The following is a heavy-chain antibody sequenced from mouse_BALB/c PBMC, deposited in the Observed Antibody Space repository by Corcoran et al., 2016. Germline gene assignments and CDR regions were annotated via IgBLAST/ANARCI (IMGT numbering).Heavy chain of an antibody. CDR2: ISYDGSNK. CDR1: GFTFSSYA. D-gene: IGHD2-1*01. Sequence: SGFTFSSYAMHWVRQAPGKGLEWVAVISYDGSNKYYADSVKGRFTISRDNSKNTLYLQMNSLIAEDTAVYYCARENGGNSKFDYWG. J-gene: IGHJ2*01. CDR3: ARENGGNSKFDY. V-gene: IGHV5-17*03.